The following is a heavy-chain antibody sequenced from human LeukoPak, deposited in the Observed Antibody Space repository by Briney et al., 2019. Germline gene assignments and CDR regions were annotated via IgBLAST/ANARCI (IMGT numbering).Heavy chain of an antibody. D-gene: IGHD6-13*01. CDR1: GYSFTTYW. CDR2: IDPSDSYT. CDR3: ARHAKAYGSSCDY. Sequence: GESLRISCKGPGYSFTTYWISWVRQMPGKGLEWMGRIDPSDSYTNYSPSFQGHVTISADKSFSTAYLQWTSLKASDTAMYYCARHAKAYGSSCDYWGQGTLVTVSS. V-gene: IGHV5-10-1*01. J-gene: IGHJ4*02.